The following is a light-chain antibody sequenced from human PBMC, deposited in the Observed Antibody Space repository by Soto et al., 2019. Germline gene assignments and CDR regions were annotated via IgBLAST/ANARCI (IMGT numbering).Light chain of an antibody. CDR2: EVS. V-gene: IGLV2-14*01. CDR3: QSYDSSLSGSL. Sequence: QSALTQPASVSGSPGQSITISCTGTSSDVGGYNYVSWFQHHPGKAPKLIIYEVSYRPSGVSNRFSGSKSGDTASLTISGLQAEDEADYYCQSYDSSLSGSLFGTGTKVTLL. CDR1: SSDVGGYNY. J-gene: IGLJ1*01.